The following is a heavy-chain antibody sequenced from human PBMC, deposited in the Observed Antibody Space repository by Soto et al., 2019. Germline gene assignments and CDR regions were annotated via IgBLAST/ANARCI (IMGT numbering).Heavy chain of an antibody. J-gene: IGHJ4*02. CDR3: ARDLIRVTDDYGDSSDDY. D-gene: IGHD4-17*01. CDR1: GFTFSSYS. Sequence: GGSLRLSCAASGFTFSSYSMNWVRQAPGKGLEWVSSISSSSSYIYYADSVKGRFTISRDNAKNSLYLQMNSLRAEDTAVYYCARDLIRVTDDYGDSSDDYWGQGTLVTVSS. CDR2: ISSSSSYI. V-gene: IGHV3-21*01.